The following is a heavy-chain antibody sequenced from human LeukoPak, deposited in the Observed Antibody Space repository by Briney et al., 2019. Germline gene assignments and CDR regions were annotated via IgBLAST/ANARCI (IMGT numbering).Heavy chain of an antibody. D-gene: IGHD5-18*01. J-gene: IGHJ4*02. V-gene: IGHV3-23*01. Sequence: GGSLRLSCAASGFTFSSYAMSWVRQAPGKGLEWVSAISGSGGSTYYADSVEGRFTISRDNSKNTLYLQMNSLRAEDTAVYYCAKGQRPYSCDAEIDYWGQGTLVTVSS. CDR1: GFTFSSYA. CDR2: ISGSGGST. CDR3: AKGQRPYSCDAEIDY.